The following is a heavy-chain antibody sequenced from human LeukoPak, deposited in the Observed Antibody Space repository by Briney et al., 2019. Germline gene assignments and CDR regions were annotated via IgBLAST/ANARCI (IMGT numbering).Heavy chain of an antibody. Sequence: GRSLRLSCAASGFTFSSYAMHWVRQAPGKGLEWEAVISYDGSNKYYADSVKGRFTISRDNSKNTLYLQMNSLRAEDTAVYYCARDSDRYDSSGYYDYWGQGTLVTVSS. CDR2: ISYDGSNK. CDR3: ARDSDRYDSSGYYDY. J-gene: IGHJ4*02. D-gene: IGHD3-22*01. CDR1: GFTFSSYA. V-gene: IGHV3-30-3*01.